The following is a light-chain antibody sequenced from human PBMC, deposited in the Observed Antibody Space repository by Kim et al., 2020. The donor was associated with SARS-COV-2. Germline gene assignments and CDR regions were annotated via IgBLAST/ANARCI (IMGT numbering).Light chain of an antibody. Sequence: PGERATLSCRARQSVSSSYLAWYQQKPGQAPRLLIYGASSRATGIPDSFSGSGSGTDFTLTISRLEPEDFAVYYCQQYGSSPRTFGQGTKVEIK. CDR3: QQYGSSPRT. CDR2: GAS. V-gene: IGKV3-20*01. CDR1: QSVSSSY. J-gene: IGKJ1*01.